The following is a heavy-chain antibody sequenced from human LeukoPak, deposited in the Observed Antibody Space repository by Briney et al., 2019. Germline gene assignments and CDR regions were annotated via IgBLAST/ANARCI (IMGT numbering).Heavy chain of an antibody. Sequence: SETLSLTCTVSGGSISSSSYYWGWIRPPPGKGLEWIGSIYYSGSTYYNPSLKSRVTISVDTSKNQFSLKLSSVTAADTAVYYCARGTHPRIAAAGRPAYFDYWGQGTLVTVSS. V-gene: IGHV4-39*01. CDR3: ARGTHPRIAAAGRPAYFDY. CDR1: GGSISSSSYY. J-gene: IGHJ4*02. D-gene: IGHD6-13*01. CDR2: IYYSGST.